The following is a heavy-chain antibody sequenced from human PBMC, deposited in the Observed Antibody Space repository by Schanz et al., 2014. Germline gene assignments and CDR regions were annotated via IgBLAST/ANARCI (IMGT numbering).Heavy chain of an antibody. Sequence: EVQLVESGGGLVQPGGSLRLSCSASGFAFSSYGMNWLRQAPGKGLEWVSVIGGSGGSTYYADSVKGRFTISRDNSKNTLYLQMNSLRAEDTAVYYCAKGRFGELSAFDIWGQGTMVTVSS. CDR3: AKGRFGELSAFDI. V-gene: IGHV3-23*04. CDR1: GFAFSSYG. CDR2: IGGSGGST. D-gene: IGHD3-10*01. J-gene: IGHJ3*02.